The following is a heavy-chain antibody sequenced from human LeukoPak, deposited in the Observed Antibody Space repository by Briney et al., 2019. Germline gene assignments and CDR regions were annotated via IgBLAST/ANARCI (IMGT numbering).Heavy chain of an antibody. D-gene: IGHD5-18*01. CDR2: IYYSGST. J-gene: IGHJ4*02. V-gene: IGHV4-59*01. Sequence: PSETLSLTCTVSGGSISSYYWSWIRQPPGKGLEWIGYIYYSGSTNYNPSLKSRVTISVDTSKNQFPLKLSSVTAADTAVYYCARDLQRSGYFDYWGQGTLVTVSS. CDR1: GGSISSYY. CDR3: ARDLQRSGYFDY.